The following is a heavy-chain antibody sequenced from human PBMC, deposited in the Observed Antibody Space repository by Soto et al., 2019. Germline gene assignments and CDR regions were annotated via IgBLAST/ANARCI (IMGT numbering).Heavy chain of an antibody. Sequence: DVQLLESGGGLVQPEGSLRLSCAASGFTFSSYAMGWVRQGPGKGLEWVAVVSIGGSTHYADSVRARFTISRDNSKNTPSLQMNTLTAEETAVYFCAKRRGAGGHFDYWGQGALVTVSS. CDR1: GFTFSSYA. V-gene: IGHV3-23*01. CDR3: AKRRGAGGHFDY. D-gene: IGHD2-15*01. J-gene: IGHJ4*02. CDR2: VSIGGST.